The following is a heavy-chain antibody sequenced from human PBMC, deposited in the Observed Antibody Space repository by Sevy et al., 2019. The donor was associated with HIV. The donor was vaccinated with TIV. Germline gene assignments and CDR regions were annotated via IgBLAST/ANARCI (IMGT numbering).Heavy chain of an antibody. J-gene: IGHJ6*02. CDR3: ARGGPMVRGVIIYYGMDV. V-gene: IGHV3-53*01. Sequence: GESLKISCAASGFTVSSNYMSWVRQAPGKGLEWVSVIYSGGSTYYVDSVKGRFTISRDNSKNTLYLQMNSLRAEDTAVYYCARGGPMVRGVIIYYGMDVWGQGTTVTVSS. D-gene: IGHD3-10*01. CDR1: GFTVSSNY. CDR2: IYSGGST.